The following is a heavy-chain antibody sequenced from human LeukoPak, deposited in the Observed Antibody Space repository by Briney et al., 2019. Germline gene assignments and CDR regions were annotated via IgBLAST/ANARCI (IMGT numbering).Heavy chain of an antibody. CDR3: ARIIVAVAGTSGFDY. CDR2: LALDDDK. V-gene: IGHV2-70*11. CDR1: GFSLSTSGMC. Sequence: SGPALVKPTQTFTLTCTFSGFSLSTSGMCVSWIRQPTGKALEWLARLALDDDKYYSTSLKTRLTISKDTSKNQMVLTMTNMDPVDTATYYCARIIVAVAGTSGFDYWGEGTLVTVSS. J-gene: IGHJ4*02. D-gene: IGHD2-15*01.